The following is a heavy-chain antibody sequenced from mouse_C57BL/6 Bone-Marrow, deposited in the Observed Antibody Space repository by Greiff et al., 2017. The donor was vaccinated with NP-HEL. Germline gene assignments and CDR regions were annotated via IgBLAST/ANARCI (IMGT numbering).Heavy chain of an antibody. J-gene: IGHJ2*01. D-gene: IGHD3-2*02. CDR1: GFTFSDYY. CDR2: INYDGSST. Sequence: EVKLMESEGGLVQPGSSMKLSCTASGFTFSDYYMAWVRQVPEKGLEWVANINYDGSSTYYLDSLKSRFIISRDNAKNILYLQMSSLKSEDTATYYCARGDSSAYSYFDYWGQGTTLTVSS. V-gene: IGHV5-16*01. CDR3: ARGDSSAYSYFDY.